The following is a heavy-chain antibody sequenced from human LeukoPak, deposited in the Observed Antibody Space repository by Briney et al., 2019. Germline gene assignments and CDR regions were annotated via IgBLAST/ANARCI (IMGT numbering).Heavy chain of an antibody. CDR2: INPSGGST. J-gene: IGHJ1*01. D-gene: IGHD3-22*01. CDR1: GYTFTSYY. CDR3: ARGGNEVVADAEYFQH. V-gene: IGHV1-46*01. Sequence: ASVKVSCKASGYTFTSYYMHCMRQAPGQGLEWMGIINPSGGSTRYAQKFQGRVTMTRDVSTSTVYMELSSLRSEDTAVYYCARGGNEVVADAEYFQHWGQGTLVTVSS.